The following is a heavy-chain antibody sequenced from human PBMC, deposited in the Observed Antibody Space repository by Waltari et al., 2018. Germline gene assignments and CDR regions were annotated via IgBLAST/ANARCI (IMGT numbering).Heavy chain of an antibody. CDR3: ARDPLDYYGSGSYIYGMDV. V-gene: IGHV3-48*03. CDR2: ISSSGSTI. Sequence: EVQLVESGGGLVQPGGSLRLSCAASGFTFSSYEMNWVRQAPGKGLEWVSYISSSGSTIYYADAVKGRFTISRDNAKNSLYLQMNSLRAEDTAVYYCARDPLDYYGSGSYIYGMDVWGQGTTVTVSS. D-gene: IGHD3-10*01. J-gene: IGHJ6*02. CDR1: GFTFSSYE.